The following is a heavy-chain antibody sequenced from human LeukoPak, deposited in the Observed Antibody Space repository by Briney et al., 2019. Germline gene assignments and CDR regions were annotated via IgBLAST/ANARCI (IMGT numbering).Heavy chain of an antibody. CDR3: GRFRGGGYYDG. D-gene: IGHD3-22*01. J-gene: IGHJ4*02. V-gene: IGHV3-74*01. Sequence: GGSLRLSCAASGFTFSSYWMRWVRHAPGKGLVWVSHINSDGNSTIYADSVKGRFTISRDNAKNTLYLKMNSLRAEDTAVYYCGRFRGGGYYDGWGQGTLVTVSS. CDR1: GFTFSSYW. CDR2: INSDGNST.